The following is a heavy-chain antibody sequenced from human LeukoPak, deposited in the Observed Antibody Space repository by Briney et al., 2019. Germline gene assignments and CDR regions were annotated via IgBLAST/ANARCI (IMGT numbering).Heavy chain of an antibody. CDR1: GFTVSSNY. D-gene: IGHD3-16*02. J-gene: IGHJ4*02. CDR2: IYSGGST. Sequence: GGSLRLSCAASGFTVSSNYMSWARQAPGKGLEWVSVIYSGGSTYYADSVKGRFTISRDNSKNTLYLQMNSLRAEDTAVYYCARGLYLYYFDYWGQGTLVTVSS. V-gene: IGHV3-53*01. CDR3: ARGLYLYYFDY.